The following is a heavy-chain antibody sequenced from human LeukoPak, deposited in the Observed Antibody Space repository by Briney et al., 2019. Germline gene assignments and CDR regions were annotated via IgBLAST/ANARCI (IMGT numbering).Heavy chain of an antibody. CDR2: ISAYNGNT. CDR1: GYTFTSYG. V-gene: IGHV1-18*01. D-gene: IGHD6-19*01. CDR3: ARDKGSGWYGWFDP. J-gene: IGHJ5*02. Sequence: ASVKVSCKASGYTFTSYGISWVRQAPGQGREWMGWISAYNGNTNYAQKLQGRVTMTTDTSTSTAYMELRSLRSDDTAVYYCARDKGSGWYGWFDPWGQGTLVTVSS.